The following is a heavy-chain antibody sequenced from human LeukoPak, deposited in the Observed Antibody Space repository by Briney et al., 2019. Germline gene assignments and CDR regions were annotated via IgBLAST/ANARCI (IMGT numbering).Heavy chain of an antibody. D-gene: IGHD3-3*01. J-gene: IGHJ4*02. CDR1: GYSFTSYY. CDR3: ARSITIFVVATLGY. Sequence: ASVKVSCKASGYSFTSYYIHWLRQAPGQGLEWMAMINPSGGGSSTTYAHKFQGTLTLTRDMSTSTVYMDLSSLRSEETAVYYCARSITIFVVATLGYWGQGTLVTVSS. CDR2: INPSGGGSST. V-gene: IGHV1-46*01.